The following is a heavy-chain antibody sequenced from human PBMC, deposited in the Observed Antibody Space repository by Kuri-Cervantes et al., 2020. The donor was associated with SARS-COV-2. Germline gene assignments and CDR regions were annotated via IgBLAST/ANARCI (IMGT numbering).Heavy chain of an antibody. CDR2: ISSSGSTI. Sequence: GGSLRLSCAASGFTFSDYYMSWIRQAPEKGLEWVSYISSSGSTIYYADSVKGRFTISRDNAKNSLYLQMNSLRAEDTAVYYCARGAHDYYYYGMDVWGQGTTVTVSS. CDR1: GFTFSDYY. CDR3: ARGAHDYYYYGMDV. V-gene: IGHV3-11*01. J-gene: IGHJ6*02.